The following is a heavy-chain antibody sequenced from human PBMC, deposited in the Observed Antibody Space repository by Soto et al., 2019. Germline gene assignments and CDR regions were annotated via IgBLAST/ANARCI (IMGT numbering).Heavy chain of an antibody. CDR2: INHSGST. Sequence: SETLSLTCAVYGGSFSGYYWSWIRQPPGKGLEWIGEINHSGSTNYNPSLKSRVTISVDTSKNQFSLKLSSVTAADTAVYYCARGLLREPYNGVVTAARGGGMDGWGQGTTVTVSS. J-gene: IGHJ6*02. D-gene: IGHD2-2*01. V-gene: IGHV4-34*01. CDR3: ARGLLREPYNGVVTAARGGGMDG. CDR1: GGSFSGYY.